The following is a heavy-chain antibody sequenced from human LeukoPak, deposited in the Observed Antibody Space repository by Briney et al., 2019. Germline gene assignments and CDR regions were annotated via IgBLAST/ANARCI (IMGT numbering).Heavy chain of an antibody. CDR1: GFIFDDYG. D-gene: IGHD3-22*01. J-gene: IGHJ1*01. CDR3: ARAPSEIGGYYPEYFRH. Sequence: GGSLRLSCAASGFIFDDYGMTWVRQGPGKGLEWVSGINWDGYSTGYADSVRGRFTISRDNAKNTVSLQMNSLRAEDTGVYFCARAPSEIGGYYPEYFRHWGQGTLVTVSS. V-gene: IGHV3-20*04. CDR2: INWDGYST.